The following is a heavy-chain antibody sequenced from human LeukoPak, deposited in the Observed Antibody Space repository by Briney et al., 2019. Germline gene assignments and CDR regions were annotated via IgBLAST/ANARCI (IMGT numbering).Heavy chain of an antibody. CDR3: ARADPHTYGYVQRY. CDR2: IYYSGST. CDR1: GGSISSYY. D-gene: IGHD5-18*01. J-gene: IGHJ4*02. Sequence: SETLSLTCTVSGGSISSYYWSWIRQPPGKGLEWIGYIYYSGSTNYNPSLKSRVTISVDTSKNQFSLKLSSVTAADTAVYSCARADPHTYGYVQRYWGQGTLVSVSS. V-gene: IGHV4-59*01.